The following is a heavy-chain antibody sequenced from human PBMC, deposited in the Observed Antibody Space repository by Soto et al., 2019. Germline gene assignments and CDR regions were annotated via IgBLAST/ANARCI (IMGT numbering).Heavy chain of an antibody. CDR2: IIPVLGVG. D-gene: IGHD5-18*01. CDR1: GGTFGNHA. CDR3: AREAGYTYGYVFDY. J-gene: IGHJ4*02. V-gene: IGHV1-69*01. Sequence: QVQLVQSGAEVKKPGSSVRVSCKASGGTFGNHAISWVRQAPGQGLEWLGGIIPVLGVGDNAQNFQGRVTITADASTSTDYLEPSSLRAEDTARYYCAREAGYTYGYVFDYWGQGTLVTVSS.